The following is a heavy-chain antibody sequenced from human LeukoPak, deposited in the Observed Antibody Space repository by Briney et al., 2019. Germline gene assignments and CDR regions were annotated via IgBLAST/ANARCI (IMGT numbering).Heavy chain of an antibody. CDR2: IYYTGST. CDR3: ARHGTVTPLDD. J-gene: IGHJ4*02. Sequence: SETLSLTCTVSGGSISSGNNYWGWLRQPPGKGLECIGSIYYTGSTYYNPSLKSRVTISLDTSKNQFSLKLSSVTAADTALYYCARHGTVTPLDDWGQGTLVTVSS. CDR1: GGSISSGNNY. D-gene: IGHD4-17*01. V-gene: IGHV4-39*01.